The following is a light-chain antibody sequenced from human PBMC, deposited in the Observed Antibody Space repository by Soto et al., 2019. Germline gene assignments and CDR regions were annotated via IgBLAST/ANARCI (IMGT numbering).Light chain of an antibody. J-gene: IGLJ7*01. V-gene: IGLV4-69*01. Sequence: QPVLTQSPSASASLGASVKLTCTLSSGHSSYAIAWHQQQPEKGPRYLMKLNSDGTHSKGDGIPDRFSGSSSRAERYLTIARLQSEDEADYYCQTWGTGIYVFGGGTQLTVL. CDR1: SGHSSYA. CDR2: LNSDGTH. CDR3: QTWGTGIYV.